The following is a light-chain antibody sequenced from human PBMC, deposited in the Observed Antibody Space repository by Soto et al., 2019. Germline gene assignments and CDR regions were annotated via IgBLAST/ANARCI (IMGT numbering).Light chain of an antibody. CDR1: QSVSGC. J-gene: IGKJ1*01. V-gene: IGKV1-5*01. CDR2: DAS. Sequence: SPSAVSGTGKERRTRSCRASQSVSGCLAWYQQKPGEAPKLLIYDASAWPRGVPSRFIVSGSGRHFTLTFASVKPDDPAFYYSKLYATLPGTFGPGTMVDIK. CDR3: KLYATLPGT.